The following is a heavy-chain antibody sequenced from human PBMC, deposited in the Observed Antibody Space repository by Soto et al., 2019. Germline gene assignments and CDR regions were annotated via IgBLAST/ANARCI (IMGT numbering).Heavy chain of an antibody. CDR2: ISGSGGRT. CDR1: GFTVSSYG. V-gene: IGHV3-23*01. D-gene: IGHD4-17*01. J-gene: IGHJ6*02. CDR3: ARGSLRLPYTLVV. Sequence: GGSRRRACAASGFTVSSYGMTWVRQAPGKGLEWVSSISGSGGRTFYVDSVKGRFTISRDSSQNTLYLQMNSLRVEDSAIYSCARGSLRLPYTLVVCGQGTTVTVSS.